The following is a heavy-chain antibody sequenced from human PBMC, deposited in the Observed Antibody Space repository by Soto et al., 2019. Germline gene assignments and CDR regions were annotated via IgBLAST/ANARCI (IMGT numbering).Heavy chain of an antibody. J-gene: IGHJ6*03. CDR3: ARGSWDDVTGHYYMDV. D-gene: IGHD1-1*01. Sequence: SQTLSLTCDISGDSVSSNSAAWNWIRQTPSRGLEWLGRTYYRSKWYINYAVSVKSRITVNPDTSRNQFSLQLNSVTPEDTAVYYCARGSWDDVTGHYYMDVWGKGTTVTVSS. CDR1: GDSVSSNSAA. V-gene: IGHV6-1*01. CDR2: TYYRSKWYI.